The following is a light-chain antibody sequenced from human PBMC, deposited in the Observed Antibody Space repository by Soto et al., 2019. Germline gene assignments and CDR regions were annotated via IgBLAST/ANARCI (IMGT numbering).Light chain of an antibody. V-gene: IGLV1-40*01. CDR2: GNS. Sequence: QSVLTQPPSVSGAPGQRVTISCSGSISNIGAGYDVNWYRQLPGTAPKLLIYGNSDRPSGVPDRFSGSKSGTSASLAITGLQAEDEADYFCQSYDRSLRTYVFGTATKLTVL. CDR1: ISNIGAGYD. J-gene: IGLJ1*01. CDR3: QSYDRSLRTYV.